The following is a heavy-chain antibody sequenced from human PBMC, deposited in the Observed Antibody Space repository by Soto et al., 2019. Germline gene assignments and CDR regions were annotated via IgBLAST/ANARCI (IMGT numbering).Heavy chain of an antibody. Sequence: PGGSLRLSCAASGFTFSSYAMSWVRQAPGKGLEWVSAISGSGGSTYYADSVKGRFTISRDNSKNTLYLQMNSLRAEDTAVYYCAKTDTAMRHYYYYGMDVWGQGTTVTVSS. CDR2: ISGSGGST. J-gene: IGHJ6*02. CDR3: AKTDTAMRHYYYYGMDV. CDR1: GFTFSSYA. V-gene: IGHV3-23*01. D-gene: IGHD5-18*01.